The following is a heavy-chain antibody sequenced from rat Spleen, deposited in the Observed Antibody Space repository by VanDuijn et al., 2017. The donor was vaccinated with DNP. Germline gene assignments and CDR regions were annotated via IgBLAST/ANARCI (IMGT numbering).Heavy chain of an antibody. D-gene: IGHD1-1*01. Sequence: EVQLVESGGGLVQPGRSLKLSCAASGFTFSDYYMAWVRQAPMKGLEWVAYIRYDGGSTYYGDSVKGHFTISRDNAKSTLYLQMNSLRSEDTATYYCARLRLEWEVRAMDAWGQGTSVTVSS. V-gene: IGHV5-22*01. CDR3: ARLRLEWEVRAMDA. CDR1: GFTFSDYY. CDR2: IRYDGGST. J-gene: IGHJ4*01.